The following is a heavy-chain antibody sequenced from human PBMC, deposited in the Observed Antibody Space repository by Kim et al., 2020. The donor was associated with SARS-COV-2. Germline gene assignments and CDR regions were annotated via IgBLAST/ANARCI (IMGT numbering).Heavy chain of an antibody. D-gene: IGHD6-6*01. CDR1: GGSITSGSYY. V-gene: IGHV4-39*01. CDR3: ARLSSSSSSDGYYYGMDV. J-gene: IGHJ6*02. CDR2: IYYGGST. Sequence: SETLSLICSVSGGSITSGSYYWDWIRQPPGKGLQWIGSIYYGGSTYYNPSLKSRVTISVETSKNQFSLKLRSVTAADTAAYFCARLSSSSSSDGYYYGMDVWGQGTTVIVSS.